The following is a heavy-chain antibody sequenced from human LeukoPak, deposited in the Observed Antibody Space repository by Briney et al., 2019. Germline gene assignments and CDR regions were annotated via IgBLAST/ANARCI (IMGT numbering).Heavy chain of an antibody. CDR1: GGSISSSSSY. CDR3: ERRGGGSWYYFDY. V-gene: IGHV4-39*01. CDR2: IYYSGST. J-gene: IGHJ4*02. Sequence: SETLSLTCTVSGGSISSSSSYWDWIRQPPGKGLEWIGNIYYSGSTNYNASLKSRVTISVDTSKNQFSLKLSSVTAADTALYYCERRGGGSWYYFDYWGQGTLVTVSS. D-gene: IGHD2-15*01.